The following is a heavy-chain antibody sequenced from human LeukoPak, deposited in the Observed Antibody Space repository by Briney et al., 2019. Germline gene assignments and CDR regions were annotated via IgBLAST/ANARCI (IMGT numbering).Heavy chain of an antibody. CDR1: GFPFSSYW. J-gene: IGHJ4*02. V-gene: IGHV3-7*04. CDR2: IKQDGSKK. Sequence: PGGSLILSCVASGFPFSSYWMTWVRQAPGKGLEWVANIKQDGSKKSYVDSVKGRFTISRDNAKNPLYLQMNSLRAEDTAIYYCTRVGYIDEGIDYWGQGTLVTVSS. D-gene: IGHD5-24*01. CDR3: TRVGYIDEGIDY.